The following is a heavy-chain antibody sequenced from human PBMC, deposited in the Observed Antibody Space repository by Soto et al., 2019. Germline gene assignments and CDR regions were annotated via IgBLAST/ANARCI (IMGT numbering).Heavy chain of an antibody. J-gene: IGHJ3*01. V-gene: IGHV3-21*01. CDR2: IAARGSGYR. D-gene: IGHD3-16*01. CDR3: ARDLEGADVFDL. Sequence: LRLSCATSGFTFNNYNMNWVRQAPGKGLEWVSSIAARGSGYRYYAESVKGRFTITRDVAKNSLYLQMNNLRADDTALYYCARDLEGADVFDLWGQGTMVTVSS. CDR1: GFTFNNYN.